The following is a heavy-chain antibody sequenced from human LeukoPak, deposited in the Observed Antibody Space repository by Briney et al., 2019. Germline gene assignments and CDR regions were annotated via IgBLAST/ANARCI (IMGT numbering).Heavy chain of an antibody. Sequence: ASVKVSCKASGYTFTGYYMHWVRQAPGQGLEWMGWINPNSGGTNYAQKFQGRVTMTRDTSISTAYMELSRLRSDDTAVYYCARTQRITIFGVESDDAFDIWGQGTMVTVSS. CDR1: GYTFTGYY. CDR3: ARTQRITIFGVESDDAFDI. D-gene: IGHD3-3*01. CDR2: INPNSGGT. J-gene: IGHJ3*02. V-gene: IGHV1-2*02.